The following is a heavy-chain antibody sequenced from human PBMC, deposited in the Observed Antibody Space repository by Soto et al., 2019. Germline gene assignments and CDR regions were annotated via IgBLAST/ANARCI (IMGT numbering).Heavy chain of an antibody. CDR2: INSDGSST. V-gene: IGHV3-74*01. CDR1: GFTFSSYW. J-gene: IGHJ6*02. D-gene: IGHD3-3*01. Sequence: GGSLRLSCAASGFTFSSYWMHRVRQAPGKGLVWVSRINSDGSSTSYADSVKGRFTISRDNAKNTLYLQMNSLRAEDTAVYYCARGSNYDFWSGYGYYYYYGMDVWGQGTTVTVSS. CDR3: ARGSNYDFWSGYGYYYYYGMDV.